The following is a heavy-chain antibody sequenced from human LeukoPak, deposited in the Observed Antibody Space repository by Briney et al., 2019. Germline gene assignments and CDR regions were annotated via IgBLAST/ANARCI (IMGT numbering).Heavy chain of an antibody. V-gene: IGHV4-59*11. CDR3: ARAAENSSRSLNY. J-gene: IGHJ4*02. Sequence: SETLSLTCTVSGGSISSHYWNWIRQPPGKGLEWIGYVYYSGSTKYNPSLNSRVTISVDTSKKQFSLKLTSVTAADTAVYYCARAAENSSRSLNYWGQGTLVTVSS. CDR2: VYYSGST. CDR1: GGSISSHY. D-gene: IGHD6-13*01.